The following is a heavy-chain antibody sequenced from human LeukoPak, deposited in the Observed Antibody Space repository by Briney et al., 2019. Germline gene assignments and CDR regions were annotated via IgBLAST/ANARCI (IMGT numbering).Heavy chain of an antibody. V-gene: IGHV4-59*11. CDR1: GDSISSHH. CDR2: TYYSGST. CDR3: ARDLYDYYFDP. Sequence: PSETLSLTCGVSGDSISSHHWNWIRQSPGKGLGWIGYTYYSGSTGYNPSLKSRVTISLDTSKNQFSLKLRSVTAADTAVYYCARDLYDYYFDPWGQGTLVTVSS. D-gene: IGHD1-26*01. J-gene: IGHJ5*02.